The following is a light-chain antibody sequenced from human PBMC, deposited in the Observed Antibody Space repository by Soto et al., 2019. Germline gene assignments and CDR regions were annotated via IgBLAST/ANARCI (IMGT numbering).Light chain of an antibody. CDR3: QQYNNWPAIT. Sequence: EIVMTQSPATLSVSPGERATLSCRASQSVSSNLAWYQQQPGQAPRLLIYGASTRATGIPARFSGSGSGTEFSPTIGSMLSEDFAVYYCQQYNNWPAITFGQGTRLEIK. CDR2: GAS. V-gene: IGKV3-15*01. J-gene: IGKJ5*01. CDR1: QSVSSN.